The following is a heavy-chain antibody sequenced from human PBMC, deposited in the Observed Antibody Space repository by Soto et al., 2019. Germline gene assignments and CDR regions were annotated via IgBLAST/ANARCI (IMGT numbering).Heavy chain of an antibody. CDR2: IIPIFGTA. V-gene: IGHV1-69*01. CDR3: ARDGGVNGDYVLGNGMDV. CDR1: GGTFSSYV. Sequence: QVQLVQSGAEVKKPGSSVKVSCKASGGTFSSYVISWVRQAPGQGLEWMGGIIPIFGTANYAQKFQGRVTITADESTSTAYMEPSSLRSEDTAVYYCARDGGVNGDYVLGNGMDVWGQGTTVTVSS. J-gene: IGHJ6*02. D-gene: IGHD3-16*01.